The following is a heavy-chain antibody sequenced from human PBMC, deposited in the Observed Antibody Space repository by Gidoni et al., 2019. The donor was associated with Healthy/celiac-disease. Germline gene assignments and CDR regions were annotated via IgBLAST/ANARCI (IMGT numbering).Heavy chain of an antibody. V-gene: IGHV1-8*01. D-gene: IGHD2-8*01. J-gene: IGHJ5*02. Sequence: QVQLVQSGAEGKKPGASVKVSCKASGYTFTSYDINWVRQATGQGLEWMGWMNPNSGNTGYAQKFQGRVTMTRNTSISTAYMELSSLRSEDTAVYYCARGAYCTNGVCSSNWFDPWGQGTLVTVSS. CDR2: MNPNSGNT. CDR3: ARGAYCTNGVCSSNWFDP. CDR1: GYTFTSYD.